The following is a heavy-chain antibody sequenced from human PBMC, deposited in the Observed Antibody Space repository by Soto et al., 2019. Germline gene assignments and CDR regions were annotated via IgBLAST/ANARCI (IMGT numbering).Heavy chain of an antibody. CDR1: GFTFSKYS. V-gene: IGHV3-48*01. CDR3: AKDGGQLWVRELVAY. J-gene: IGHJ4*02. CDR2: ISDSSDSM. Sequence: GGSLRLSCAASGFTFSKYSMNWVRRAPGKGLEWVSYISDSSDSMYYADSVKGRFTISRDNSKNTLYLQMNSLRAEDTAVYYYAKDGGQLWVRELVAYGGQETLVPFPP. D-gene: IGHD5-18*01.